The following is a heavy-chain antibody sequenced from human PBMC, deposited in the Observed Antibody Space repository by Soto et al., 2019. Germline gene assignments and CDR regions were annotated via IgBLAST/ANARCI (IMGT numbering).Heavy chain of an antibody. CDR3: ARDLTTVVTEGYDAFDI. CDR1: GGTFSSYA. J-gene: IGHJ3*02. Sequence: SVKVSCKASGGTFSSYAISWVRQAPGQGLEWMGGIIPIFGTANYAQKFQGRVTITADESTSTAYMELSSLRSEDTAVYYCARDLTTVVTEGYDAFDIWGKGTMVTVSS. V-gene: IGHV1-69*13. D-gene: IGHD4-17*01. CDR2: IIPIFGTA.